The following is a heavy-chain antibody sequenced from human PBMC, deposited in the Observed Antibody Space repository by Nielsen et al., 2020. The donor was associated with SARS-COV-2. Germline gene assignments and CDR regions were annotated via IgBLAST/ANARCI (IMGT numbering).Heavy chain of an antibody. J-gene: IGHJ5*02. D-gene: IGHD3-22*01. CDR3: ARGFKEYYYDSSGYYTGNWFDP. V-gene: IGHV1-18*01. CDR2: ITTHNGLT. Sequence: WVRQAPGQGLEWMGWITTHNGLTNYAHKLQGRVTMTTDTSTSTVYMELRSLRSDDTAVYYCARGFKEYYYDSSGYYTGNWFDPWGQGTLVTVS.